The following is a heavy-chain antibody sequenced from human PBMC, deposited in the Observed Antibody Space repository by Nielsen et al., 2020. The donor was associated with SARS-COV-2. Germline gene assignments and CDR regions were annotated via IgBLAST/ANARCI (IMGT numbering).Heavy chain of an antibody. V-gene: IGHV4-59*13. J-gene: IGHJ4*02. CDR2: IHYSGTT. D-gene: IGHD2-21*02. CDR3: ARGIVVVTALYYFDY. Sequence: SETLSLTCTVSGGSISSYYWSWIRQPPGKGLQWIGYIHYSGTTNYNPSLKSRVTMSLDTSKNQFSLRLSSMTAADTAVYYCARGIVVVTALYYFDYWGQGTLATVSS. CDR1: GGSISSYY.